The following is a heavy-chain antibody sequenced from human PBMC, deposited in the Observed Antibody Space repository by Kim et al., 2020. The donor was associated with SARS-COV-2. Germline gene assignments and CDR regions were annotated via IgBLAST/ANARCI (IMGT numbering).Heavy chain of an antibody. V-gene: IGHV3-33*01. Sequence: YYPDPVKGRFTSTRDKSKSTMYLQMNSLRAADTAVYYWARDTRDYDGMDVWGQGTTVTVSS. J-gene: IGHJ6*02. CDR3: ARDTRDYDGMDV.